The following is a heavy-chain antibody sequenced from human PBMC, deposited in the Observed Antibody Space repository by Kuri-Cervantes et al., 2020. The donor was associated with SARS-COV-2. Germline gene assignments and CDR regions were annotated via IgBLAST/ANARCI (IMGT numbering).Heavy chain of an antibody. CDR3: ARGGYSYEY. V-gene: IGHV4-34*01. CDR2: INHSGST. CDR1: GGSFSGYY. J-gene: IGHJ4*02. Sequence: SETLSLTCAVYGGSFSGYYWSWIRQPPGKGLEWIGEINHSGSTNYNPSLKSRLTISADTSKNEFSLKLKSVTAADTAVYYCARGGYSYEYWGQGTRVTVSS. D-gene: IGHD5-24*01.